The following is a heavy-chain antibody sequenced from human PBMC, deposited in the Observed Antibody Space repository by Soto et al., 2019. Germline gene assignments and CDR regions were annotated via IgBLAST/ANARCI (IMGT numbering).Heavy chain of an antibody. CDR1: GYTFTSFG. CDR3: ARLRLDLYYYMDV. J-gene: IGHJ6*03. V-gene: IGHV1-18*01. Sequence: QVQLVQSGAEVKKPGASVKVSCKASGYTFTSFGISWVRQAPGQGLEWMGWISAYSGDTNYAQSLQGRVTMTTDTSTITAYMELRSLRSDDTAVYYCARLRLDLYYYMDVWGKGTTVTVSS. D-gene: IGHD3-3*01. CDR2: ISAYSGDT.